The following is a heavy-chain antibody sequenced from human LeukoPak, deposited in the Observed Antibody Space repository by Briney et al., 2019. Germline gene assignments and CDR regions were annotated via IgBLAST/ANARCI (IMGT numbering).Heavy chain of an antibody. D-gene: IGHD1-26*01. Sequence: ASVKVSCKASGYTFTSYDINWVRQATGQGLEWMGWMNPNSGNTGYAQKFQGRVTMTRNTSISTAYMELSSLRSEDTAVYYCARGLGWELRGWRWFDYWGQGTLVTVSS. J-gene: IGHJ4*02. CDR2: MNPNSGNT. V-gene: IGHV1-8*01. CDR1: GYTFTSYD. CDR3: ARGLGWELRGWRWFDY.